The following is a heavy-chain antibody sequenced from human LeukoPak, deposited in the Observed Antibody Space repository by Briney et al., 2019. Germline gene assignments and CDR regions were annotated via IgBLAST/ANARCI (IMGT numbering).Heavy chain of an antibody. V-gene: IGHV1-3*01. D-gene: IGHD5-18*01. J-gene: IGHJ4*02. CDR3: ASDGYSYGFDY. CDR2: INPGNGNT. CDR1: GYTFTNFG. Sequence: ASVKVSCKASGYTFTNFGIHWVRQAPGQRLEWMGWINPGNGNTKYSQKIQGRVTITRDTSASTAYMELSSVRPEDSAVYYCASDGYSYGFDYWGQGTLVTVSS.